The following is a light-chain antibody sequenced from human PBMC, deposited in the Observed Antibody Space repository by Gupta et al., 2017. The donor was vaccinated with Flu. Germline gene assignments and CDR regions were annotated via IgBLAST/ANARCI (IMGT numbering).Light chain of an antibody. CDR2: YEN. CDR3: TYSASGKGV. J-gene: IGLJ3*02. Sequence: NFMLTQPQSVSESPWKTVTISCTRNSGNIANTYVQCYQQRQGSYPTTVIYYENQRPSGVPARGVCYSNSYYTSALTNTYRLKTEDDAYYCCTYSASGKGVFGGGTKLTVL. CDR1: SGNIANTY. V-gene: IGLV6-57*01.